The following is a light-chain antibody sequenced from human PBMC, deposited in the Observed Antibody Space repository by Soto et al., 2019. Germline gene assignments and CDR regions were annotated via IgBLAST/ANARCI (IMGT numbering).Light chain of an antibody. Sequence: EIVLTQSPATLSLSPGERATLSCRASQSVSSYLAWYQQKPGQAPRLLIYDASNRATGIPARFSGSGSGTDFTLTISSLVPEDFSVYYCQQRSNWPCTFGQGTKVEIK. CDR3: QQRSNWPCT. V-gene: IGKV3-11*01. CDR2: DAS. CDR1: QSVSSY. J-gene: IGKJ1*01.